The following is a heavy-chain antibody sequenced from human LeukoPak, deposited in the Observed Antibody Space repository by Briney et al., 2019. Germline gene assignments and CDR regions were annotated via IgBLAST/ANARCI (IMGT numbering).Heavy chain of an antibody. CDR3: ARLPYSSSWA. V-gene: IGHV4-39*01. CDR1: GGSISISGYY. CDR2: IYYSGNT. Sequence: PSETLSLTCTVSGGSISISGYYWGWIRQPPGKGLEWIGSIYYSGNTYYNPSLKSRVTISVDTSKNQFSLKLSSVTAADTAVYYCARLPYSSSWAWGQGTLVTVSS. J-gene: IGHJ5*02. D-gene: IGHD6-13*01.